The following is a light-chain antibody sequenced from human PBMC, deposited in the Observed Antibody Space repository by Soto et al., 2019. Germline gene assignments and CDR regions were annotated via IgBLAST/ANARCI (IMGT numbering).Light chain of an antibody. Sequence: QSVLTQPPSASGTPGHRVTISCSGSFSNIGSNTVNWYRQLPGTAPKLLIYSDHQGPSGVPDRFSGSKSGTSASLDISGLQSEDEADYYCAAWDDNLNGPVFGGGTQLTVL. V-gene: IGLV1-44*01. CDR3: AAWDDNLNGPV. J-gene: IGLJ2*01. CDR2: SDH. CDR1: FSNIGSNT.